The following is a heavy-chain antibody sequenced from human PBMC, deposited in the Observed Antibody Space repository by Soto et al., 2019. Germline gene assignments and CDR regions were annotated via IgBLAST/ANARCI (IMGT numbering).Heavy chain of an antibody. Sequence: EVQLVESGGGLVKPGGSLRLSCAASGFTFNYAWMSWVRQAPGKGLEWVGRIKGEIDGGTTDYAAPVKRRFTISRDDSKNTLYLQMNSLKIEDTAVYYCTADPDRDGCIHWGQGTLVTVSS. CDR2: IKGEIDGGTT. J-gene: IGHJ4*02. CDR1: GFTFNYAW. CDR3: TADPDRDGCIH. V-gene: IGHV3-15*01. D-gene: IGHD6-19*01.